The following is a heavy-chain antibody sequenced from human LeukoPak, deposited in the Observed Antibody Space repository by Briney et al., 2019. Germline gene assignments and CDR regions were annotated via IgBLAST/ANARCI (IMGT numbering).Heavy chain of an antibody. V-gene: IGHV4-31*03. Sequence: SQTLSLTCTVSGGSISSGGYYWSWIRPHPGKGLEWIGYIYYSGSTYYNPSLKSRVTISVDTSKNQFSLKLSSVTAADTAVYYCARDPYGDYYFDYWGQGTLVTVSS. D-gene: IGHD4-17*01. CDR3: ARDPYGDYYFDY. CDR1: GGSISSGGYY. CDR2: IYYSGST. J-gene: IGHJ4*02.